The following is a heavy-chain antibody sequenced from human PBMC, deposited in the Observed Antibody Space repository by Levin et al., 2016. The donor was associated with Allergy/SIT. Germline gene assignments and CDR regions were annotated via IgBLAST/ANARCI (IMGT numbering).Heavy chain of an antibody. D-gene: IGHD6-13*01. CDR3: ATFIPGAGTWWFDP. Sequence: SETLSLTCTVSGGSLSTYYWSWIRQPPGKGLEWIGCIYYSGRTKYNPSLKSRLTISTDTSKNHLSLKMTSVTAADTAVYHCATFIPGAGTWWFDPWGQGTLVTVSS. CDR2: IYYSGRT. V-gene: IGHV4-59*01. CDR1: GGSLSTYY. J-gene: IGHJ5*02.